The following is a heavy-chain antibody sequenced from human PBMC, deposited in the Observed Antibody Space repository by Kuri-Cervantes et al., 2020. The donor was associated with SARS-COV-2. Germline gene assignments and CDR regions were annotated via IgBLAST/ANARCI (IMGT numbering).Heavy chain of an antibody. Sequence: ASVKVSCKVSGYTLTELSMLWVRQAPGQGLEWMGWINPNNGGKNYGQNFQGRVTMTRDTSINTAYLELSRLGSDDTAMYYCTSHHYDSNVSPVFDVWGQGTMVTVSS. CDR2: INPNNGGK. D-gene: IGHD3-22*01. CDR1: GYTLTELS. J-gene: IGHJ3*01. V-gene: IGHV1-2*02. CDR3: TSHHYDSNVSPVFDV.